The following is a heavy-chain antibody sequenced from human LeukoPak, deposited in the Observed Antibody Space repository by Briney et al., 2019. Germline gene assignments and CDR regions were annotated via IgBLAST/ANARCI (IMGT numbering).Heavy chain of an antibody. V-gene: IGHV4-59*08. Sequence: SETLSLTCTVSGGSISSHYWSWIRQPPGKGLEWIAYISDIGSINYNPSLKSRVTISLDTSKNQFSLKLSSVTAADTAVYYCAGHHPRNTVDFWGQGTLVTVSS. J-gene: IGHJ4*02. D-gene: IGHD2/OR15-2a*01. CDR1: GGSISSHY. CDR3: AGHHPRNTVDF. CDR2: ISDIGSI.